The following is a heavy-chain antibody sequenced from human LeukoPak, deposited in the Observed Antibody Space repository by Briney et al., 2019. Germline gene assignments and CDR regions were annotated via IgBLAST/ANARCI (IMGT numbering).Heavy chain of an antibody. Sequence: SETLSLTCAVYGGSFSGYYWSWIRQPPGKGLEWIGEINHSGSTNYNPSLKSRVTISVDTSKNQFSLKLSSVTAADTAVYYCASGHFGYWGQGTLVTVSS. CDR2: INHSGST. CDR3: ASGHFGY. V-gene: IGHV4-34*01. J-gene: IGHJ4*02. D-gene: IGHD3-3*02. CDR1: GGSFSGYY.